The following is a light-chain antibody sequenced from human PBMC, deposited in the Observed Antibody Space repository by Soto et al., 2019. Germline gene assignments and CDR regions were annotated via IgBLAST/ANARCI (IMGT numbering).Light chain of an antibody. Sequence: QSALTQPRSVSGSPGQSVTISCTGTSSDLGSYSHVSWYQHHPGKAPRLMIYDIRERPSGVPDRFSGSKSGSTASLTISGLQIEDEAQYYCLSNAAGYTWIFGEGTKLTVL. CDR1: SSDLGSYSH. V-gene: IGLV2-11*01. CDR2: DIR. CDR3: LSNAAGYTWI. J-gene: IGLJ2*01.